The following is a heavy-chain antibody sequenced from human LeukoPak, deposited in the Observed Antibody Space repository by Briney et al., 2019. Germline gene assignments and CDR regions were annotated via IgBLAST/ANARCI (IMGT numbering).Heavy chain of an antibody. J-gene: IGHJ4*02. Sequence: SETLSLTCAVSGASVNSNNWWTWVRQPPWKGLEWIAEIHQSGITSYNPSLKSRVTISLYKSNNHFSLKLTSVTAADTAVYYCARGFYFDYWGQGALVTVSS. CDR3: ARGFYFDY. V-gene: IGHV4-4*02. CDR1: GASVNSNNW. CDR2: IHQSGIT.